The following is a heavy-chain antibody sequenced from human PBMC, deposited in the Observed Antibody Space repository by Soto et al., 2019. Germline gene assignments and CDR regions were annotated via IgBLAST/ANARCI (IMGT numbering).Heavy chain of an antibody. J-gene: IGHJ4*02. V-gene: IGHV3-48*03. D-gene: IGHD6-13*01. Sequence: GGSLRLSCAASGFSFSNYEMNWVRQAPGKGLEWVAYISSGGDTIHYADSVRGRFTVSRDNARNSLSLQMNTLRVEDTALYYCARDRAAGGYWGQGTLVTSPQ. CDR3: ARDRAAGGY. CDR2: ISSGGDTI. CDR1: GFSFSNYE.